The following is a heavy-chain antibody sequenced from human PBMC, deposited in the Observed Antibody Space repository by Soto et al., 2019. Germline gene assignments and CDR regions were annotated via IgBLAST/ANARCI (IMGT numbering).Heavy chain of an antibody. J-gene: IGHJ6*02. Sequence: QVLLVQSGAEVKKPGASLKVSCKASGYTFIAYYIHWVRQVPGQGLEWMGRINPNSGETNYPQKFQGWVTLTRDTSINTAYMELSRLRPDDTAVYYCARNPSGSLYYYGLDVWGQGTTVTVSS. CDR3: ARNPSGSLYYYGLDV. D-gene: IGHD6-19*01. CDR1: GYTFIAYY. CDR2: INPNSGET. V-gene: IGHV1-2*04.